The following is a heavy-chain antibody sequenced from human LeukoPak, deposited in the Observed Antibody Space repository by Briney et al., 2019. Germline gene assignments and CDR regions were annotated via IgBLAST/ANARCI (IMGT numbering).Heavy chain of an antibody. CDR3: ARGFGRWYCMVRGVIMEGWFDP. CDR1: GGSISSYY. Sequence: SETLSLTCTVSGGSISSYYWSWIRQPRGKGLEWIGYIYYSGSTNYNPSLKSRVTISVDTSKNQFSLKLSSVTAADTAVYYCARGFGRWYCMVRGVIMEGWFDPWGQGTLVTVSS. D-gene: IGHD3-10*01. V-gene: IGHV4-59*08. J-gene: IGHJ5*02. CDR2: IYYSGST.